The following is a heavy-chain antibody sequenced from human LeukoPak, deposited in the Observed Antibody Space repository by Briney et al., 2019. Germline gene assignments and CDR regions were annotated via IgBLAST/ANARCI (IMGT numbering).Heavy chain of an antibody. Sequence: GGSLRLSCAASGFTFSSYEMNWVRQAPGKGLEWVSYISNSGSPIYYAVSVKGRFTISRDNAKNSLYPQMNSLRAEDTAVYYCAREDGDWGFDYWGQGTLVTVSS. CDR2: ISNSGSPI. D-gene: IGHD4-17*01. V-gene: IGHV3-48*03. CDR3: AREDGDWGFDY. J-gene: IGHJ4*02. CDR1: GFTFSSYE.